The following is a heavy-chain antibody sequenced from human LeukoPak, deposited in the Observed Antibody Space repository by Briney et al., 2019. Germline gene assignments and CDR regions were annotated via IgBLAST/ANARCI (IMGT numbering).Heavy chain of an antibody. V-gene: IGHV3-23*01. J-gene: IGHJ1*01. CDR2: ISGSGGST. Sequence: GGSLRLSCAASGFTFSSYAMSWVRRAPGKGVEWGSAISGSGGSTYYADSVKGRFTISRDNSKNTLYLQMNSLRAEDTAVYYCAKDGDYYDSSGYPEYFQHWGQGTLVTVSS. CDR3: AKDGDYYDSSGYPEYFQH. CDR1: GFTFSSYA. D-gene: IGHD3-22*01.